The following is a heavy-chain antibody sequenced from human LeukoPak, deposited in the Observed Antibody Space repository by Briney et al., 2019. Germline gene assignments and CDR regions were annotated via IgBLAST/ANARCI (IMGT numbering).Heavy chain of an antibody. CDR1: GFTFSSYW. CDR3: ARGGGSLDY. J-gene: IGHJ4*02. Sequence: GGSLRLSCAASGFTFSSYWMHWVRQAPGKGLEWVSVIYSGGSTYYADSVKGRFTVSRDHSKNTLYLQMNSLRAEDTAVYYCARGGGSLDYWGQGTLVTVSS. CDR2: IYSGGST. D-gene: IGHD3-16*01. V-gene: IGHV3-53*01.